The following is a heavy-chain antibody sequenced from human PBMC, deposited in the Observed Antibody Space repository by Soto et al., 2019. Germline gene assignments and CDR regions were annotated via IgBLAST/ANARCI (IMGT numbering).Heavy chain of an antibody. J-gene: IGHJ4*02. CDR2: IYYSGST. Sequence: SETLSLTCTVSGGSISSYYWSWIRQPPGKGLEWIGYIYYSGSTNYNPSLKSRVTISVDTSKNQFSLKLSSVTAADTAVYYCARAIDCSSTSCYFYFDYWGQGTLVTVSS. V-gene: IGHV4-59*01. CDR3: ARAIDCSSTSCYFYFDY. CDR1: GGSISSYY. D-gene: IGHD2-2*01.